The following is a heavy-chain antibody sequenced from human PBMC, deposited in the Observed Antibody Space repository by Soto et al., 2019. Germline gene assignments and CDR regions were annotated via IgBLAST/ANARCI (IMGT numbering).Heavy chain of an antibody. Sequence: ASVKVSCKASGYTFTSYGISWVRQAPGQGLEWMGWISAYNGNTNYAQKLQGRVTMTTDTSTSTAYMELRSLRSDDTAVYYCARARRDGYNYYYYGMDVWGQGTTVTVSS. CDR3: ARARRDGYNYYYYGMDV. CDR2: ISAYNGNT. CDR1: GYTFTSYG. D-gene: IGHD5-12*01. J-gene: IGHJ6*02. V-gene: IGHV1-18*01.